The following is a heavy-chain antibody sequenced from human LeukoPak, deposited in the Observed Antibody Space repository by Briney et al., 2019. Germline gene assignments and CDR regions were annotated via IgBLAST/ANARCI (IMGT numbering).Heavy chain of an antibody. CDR1: GGSISSYY. CDR3: ARDPGYSSGWFDY. CDR2: IYYSGST. D-gene: IGHD6-19*01. Sequence: SETLSLTCTVSGGSISSYYWSWIRQPPGKGLEWIGHIYYSGSTNYNPSLKSRVTISVDTSKNQFSLKLSSVTAADTAVYYCARDPGYSSGWFDYWGQGTLVTVSS. V-gene: IGHV4-59*01. J-gene: IGHJ4*02.